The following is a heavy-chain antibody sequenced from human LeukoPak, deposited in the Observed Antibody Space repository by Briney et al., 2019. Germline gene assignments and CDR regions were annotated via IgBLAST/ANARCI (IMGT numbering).Heavy chain of an antibody. CDR3: ASGFRIYYFDY. CDR2: INTDGSST. V-gene: IGHV3-74*01. J-gene: IGHJ4*02. D-gene: IGHD3-10*01. CDR1: GFTFSSYW. Sequence: GGSLRLSCAATGFTFSSYWMHWVRQAPGKGLVWVSRINTDGSSTSYADSVKGRFAISRDNAKNTLYLQMNSLRAEDTAVYYCASGFRIYYFDYWGQGTLVTVSS.